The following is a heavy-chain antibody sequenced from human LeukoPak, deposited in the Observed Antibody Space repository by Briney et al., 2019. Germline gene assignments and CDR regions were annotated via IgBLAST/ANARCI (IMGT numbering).Heavy chain of an antibody. Sequence: GASLRLSCAASGFTFSSYAMSWVRQAPGKGLEWVSAISGSGGSTYYADSVKGRFTISRDNSENTLYLQMNSLRAEDTAVYYCAKDQQVLRYFDWSMGDYFDYWGQGTLVTVSS. CDR3: AKDQQVLRYFDWSMGDYFDY. V-gene: IGHV3-23*01. J-gene: IGHJ4*02. CDR2: ISGSGGST. D-gene: IGHD3-9*01. CDR1: GFTFSSYA.